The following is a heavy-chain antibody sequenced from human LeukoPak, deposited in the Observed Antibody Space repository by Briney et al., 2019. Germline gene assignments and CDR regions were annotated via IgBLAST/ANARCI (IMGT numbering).Heavy chain of an antibody. CDR1: GFTFSSYW. Sequence: GGSLRLSCAASGFTFSSYWMHWVRQAPGKGLVWVSRINSDGSSTSYADSVKGRLTISRDNAKNSLDLQMNSLRAEDTAVYYCARDSLVNAFDIWGQGTMVTVSS. V-gene: IGHV3-74*01. CDR3: ARDSLVNAFDI. J-gene: IGHJ3*02. CDR2: INSDGSST. D-gene: IGHD1-26*01.